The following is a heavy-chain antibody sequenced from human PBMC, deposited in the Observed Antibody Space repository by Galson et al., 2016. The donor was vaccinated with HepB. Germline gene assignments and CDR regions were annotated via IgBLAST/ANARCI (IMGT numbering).Heavy chain of an antibody. V-gene: IGHV3-23*01. J-gene: IGHJ1*01. CDR3: TKHEVRTHDC. Sequence: SLRLSCAASGFTFSKYALSWVRQAPGKGLEWISAIHLAGRDIYYSDSVRGRFTISRDDSNNMLYLQMNNLRDEDTAVYYCTKHEVRTHDCWGQGTLVIVSS. CDR1: GFTFSKYA. D-gene: IGHD2-21*02. CDR2: IHLAGRDI.